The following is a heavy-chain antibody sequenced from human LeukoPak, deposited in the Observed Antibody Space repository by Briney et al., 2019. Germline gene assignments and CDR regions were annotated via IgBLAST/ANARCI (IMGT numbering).Heavy chain of an antibody. CDR2: IKCDGSEK. Sequence: GGSLRLSCAASGFTFSNSWMHWVCQAPEKGLEWVADIKCDGSEKCYVDSVKGRLTISRDNAKNSLYLQVNSLRAEDMTVYYCVRGVGSSTSCYVRAFDFWGQGTMVTVSS. V-gene: IGHV3-52*01. D-gene: IGHD2-2*01. CDR3: VRGVGSSTSCYVRAFDF. CDR1: GFTFSNSW. J-gene: IGHJ3*01.